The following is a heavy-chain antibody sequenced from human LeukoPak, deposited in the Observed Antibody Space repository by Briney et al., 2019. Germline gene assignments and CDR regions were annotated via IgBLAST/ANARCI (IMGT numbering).Heavy chain of an antibody. D-gene: IGHD6-13*01. CDR1: GGSISGYY. CDR3: ARISSSWFDY. CDR2: IYYRGST. V-gene: IGHV4-39*01. J-gene: IGHJ4*02. Sequence: SETLSLTCTVSGGSISGYYWGWIRQPPGKGLEWIGSIYYRGSTYYNPSLKSRVTISVDTSKNQFSLKLSSVTAADTAVYYCARISSSWFDYWGQGTLVTVSS.